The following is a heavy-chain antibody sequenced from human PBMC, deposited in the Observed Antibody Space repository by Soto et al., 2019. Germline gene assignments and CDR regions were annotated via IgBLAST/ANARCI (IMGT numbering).Heavy chain of an antibody. CDR2: IIPKFYAT. CDR1: RGTFSNYA. V-gene: IGHV1-69*13. J-gene: IGHJ6*02. D-gene: IGHD1-26*01. Sequence: SVKVSCKASRGTFSNYAVSWVRQAPGQGLEWMGWIIPKFYATKYAENFQGTVTITADELATTSYMELSSLRSGDTAVYYCARISTDRCVGPYYYYGMDVWGQGTTVTVSS. CDR3: ARISTDRCVGPYYYYGMDV.